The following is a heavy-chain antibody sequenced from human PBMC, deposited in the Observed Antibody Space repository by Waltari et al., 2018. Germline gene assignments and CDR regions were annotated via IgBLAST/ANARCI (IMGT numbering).Heavy chain of an antibody. J-gene: IGHJ4*02. CDR2: VDPEDGET. V-gene: IGHV1-69-2*01. Sequence: EVQLVQCGAEVKKPGATVKISCKVSGYIFTDYYMHWLQQAPGKGLEWMRLVDPEDGETIYAEKFQGRVTITADTSTDTAYMELSSLRSEDTAVYYCATVDTAMLYYFDYWGQGTLVTVSS. CDR1: GYIFTDYY. CDR3: ATVDTAMLYYFDY. D-gene: IGHD5-18*01.